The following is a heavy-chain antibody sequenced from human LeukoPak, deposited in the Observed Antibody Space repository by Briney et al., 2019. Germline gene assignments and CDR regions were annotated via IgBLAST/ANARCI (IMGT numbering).Heavy chain of an antibody. J-gene: IGHJ6*03. CDR2: INSNTGGT. D-gene: IGHD2-2*02. V-gene: IGHV1-2*02. CDR1: GYTFTGYY. Sequence: ASVKVSCKASGYTFTGYYMHWVRRAPGQGLEWMGWINSNTGGTNYPQKFQGRITMTRDTSISTAYMELSRLSSDDTAVYYCARGHYTNYYMDVWGKGTRSPSP. CDR3: ARGHYTNYYMDV.